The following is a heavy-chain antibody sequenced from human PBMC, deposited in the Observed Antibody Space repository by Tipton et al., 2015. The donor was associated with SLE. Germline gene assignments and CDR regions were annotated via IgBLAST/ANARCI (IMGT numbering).Heavy chain of an antibody. J-gene: IGHJ4*02. CDR2: ISSSSSTI. D-gene: IGHD3-22*01. CDR1: GFTFSSYS. CDR3: ARAASYYYDSSGYYGYFDY. V-gene: IGHV3-48*01. Sequence: SLRLSCAASGFTFSSYSMNWVRQAPGKGLEWVSYISSSSSTIYYADSVKGRFTISRDNAKNSLYLQMNSLRAEDTAVYYCARAASYYYDSSGYYGYFDYWGQGTLVTVSS.